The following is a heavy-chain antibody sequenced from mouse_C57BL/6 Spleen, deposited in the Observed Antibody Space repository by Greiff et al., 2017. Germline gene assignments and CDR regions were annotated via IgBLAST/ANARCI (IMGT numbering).Heavy chain of an antibody. V-gene: IGHV1-63*01. D-gene: IGHD2-5*01. Sequence: QVQLQQSGAELVRPGTSVKMSCKASGYTFTNYWIGWAKQRPGHGLEWIGDIYPGGGYTNYNEKFKGKATLTADKSSSTAYMQFSSLTSEDSAIYYCARDGHYSSFAYWGQGTLVTVSA. CDR1: GYTFTNYW. J-gene: IGHJ3*01. CDR2: IYPGGGYT. CDR3: ARDGHYSSFAY.